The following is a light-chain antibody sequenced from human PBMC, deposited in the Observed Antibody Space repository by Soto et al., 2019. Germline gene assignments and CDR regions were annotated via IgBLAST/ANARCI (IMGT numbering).Light chain of an antibody. Sequence: DIQMTQSPSTLPASVGDRVTITCRASQTISNWLAWYQQKPGKAPMVLIFDASTLDGGVPSRFSGRRSGTDFTLTISSLQPSDFATYDCQQYNTYPLTFGGGTKVEI. J-gene: IGKJ4*01. CDR1: QTISNW. V-gene: IGKV1-5*01. CDR3: QQYNTYPLT. CDR2: DAS.